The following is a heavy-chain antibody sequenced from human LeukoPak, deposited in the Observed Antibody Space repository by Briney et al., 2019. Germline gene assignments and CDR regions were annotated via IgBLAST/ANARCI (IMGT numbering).Heavy chain of an antibody. J-gene: IGHJ4*02. CDR1: GASSISVSPDDYY. CDR3: ARRAYSGFDW. CDR2: IFQSGGT. Sequence: PSETLSLTCTVSGASSISVSPDDYYWGWVRQSPGWGLEWIGSIFQSGGTYCNPSLKSRVTISADTSKSQFSLKLSSATAADTAVYYCARRAYSGFDWWGQGTLVTVAS. V-gene: IGHV4-39*01. D-gene: IGHD1-26*01.